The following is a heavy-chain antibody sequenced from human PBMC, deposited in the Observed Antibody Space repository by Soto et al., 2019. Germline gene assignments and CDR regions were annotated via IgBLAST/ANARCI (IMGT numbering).Heavy chain of an antibody. CDR2: IWYDGSNQ. D-gene: IGHD2-21*02. CDR1: GFIFTTYG. V-gene: IGHV3-33*01. Sequence: QVQLVESGGGVVQPGRSLRLSCAASGFIFTTYGLHWVRQAPCKGLEWVAVIWYDGSNQYYADYVKGRFTISRDNSKNILYLEMNRLRVEDTDVYYCGNAHCGGDCYSDPYFDDWGQGTLDTVSS. J-gene: IGHJ4*02. CDR3: GNAHCGGDCYSDPYFDD.